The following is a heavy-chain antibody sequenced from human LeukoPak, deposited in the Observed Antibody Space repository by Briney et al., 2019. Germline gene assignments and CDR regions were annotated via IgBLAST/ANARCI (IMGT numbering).Heavy chain of an antibody. CDR3: ARDGRAAGFDY. D-gene: IGHD1-1*01. CDR2: ISTSSSYI. CDR1: GFTFSSYS. Sequence: GGSLRLSCAASGFTFSSYSMNWVRQAPGKGLEWVSSISTSSSYIYYADSVKGRFTISRDTAKNTLYLQMNSLRAEDTAVYYCARDGRAAGFDYWGQGALVTVSS. J-gene: IGHJ4*02. V-gene: IGHV3-21*01.